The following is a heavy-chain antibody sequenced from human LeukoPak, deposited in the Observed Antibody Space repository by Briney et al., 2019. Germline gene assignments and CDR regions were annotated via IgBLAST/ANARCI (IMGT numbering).Heavy chain of an antibody. V-gene: IGHV3-30-3*01. D-gene: IGHD6-13*01. Sequence: GGSLRLSCAASGFTFNSYWMSWVRQAPGKGLEWVAVISYDGSNKYYADSVKGRFTISRDNSKNTLYLQMNSLRAEDTAVYYCAARLRCSFRPDHDAFDIWGQGTMVTVSS. J-gene: IGHJ3*02. CDR1: GFTFNSYW. CDR3: AARLRCSFRPDHDAFDI. CDR2: ISYDGSNK.